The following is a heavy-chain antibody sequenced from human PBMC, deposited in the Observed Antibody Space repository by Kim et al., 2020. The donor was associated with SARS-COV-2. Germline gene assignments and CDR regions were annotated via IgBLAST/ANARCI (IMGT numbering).Heavy chain of an antibody. CDR1: GGTFSSYA. CDR2: IIPIVGTA. D-gene: IGHD6-13*01. J-gene: IGHJ6*02. CDR3: ANLLSAAGKIYYYYGMDV. V-gene: IGHV1-69*13. Sequence: SVKVSCKASGGTFSSYAISWVRQAPGQGLEWVGGIIPIVGTANYAQKFQGRVTITADVSTSTAYMELSRLRAEDTAVYFCANLLSAAGKIYYYYGMDVWGHGTTVTVSS.